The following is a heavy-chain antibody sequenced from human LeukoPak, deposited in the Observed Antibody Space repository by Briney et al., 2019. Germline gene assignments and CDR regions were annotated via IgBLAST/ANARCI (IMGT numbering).Heavy chain of an antibody. CDR3: ARRIVVVPAAILSHFDY. CDR2: INHSGST. CDR1: GGSFSGYY. Sequence: SETLSLTCAVYGGSFSGYYWSWIRQPPGKGLEWIGEINHSGSTNYNPSLKSRVTISVDTSKNQCSLRLSSVTAADTAVYYCARRIVVVPAAILSHFDYWGQGTLVTVSS. V-gene: IGHV4-34*01. J-gene: IGHJ4*02. D-gene: IGHD2-2*02.